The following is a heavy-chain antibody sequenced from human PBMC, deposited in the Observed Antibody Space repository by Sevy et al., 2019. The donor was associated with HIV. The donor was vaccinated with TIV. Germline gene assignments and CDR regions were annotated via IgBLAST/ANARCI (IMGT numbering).Heavy chain of an antibody. CDR2: IYYNGHI. D-gene: IGHD1-26*01. J-gene: IGHJ4*02. Sequence: SETLSLTCTVSGGSITSLYWNWIRQPPGKGLEWIANIYYNGHINYNPPLKSRVTLPLDTSKNQFSLRLGSVTAADTAMYYCAGENAWGRGYSWGQGTLVTVSS. CDR3: AGENAWGRGYS. V-gene: IGHV4-59*08. CDR1: GGSITSLY.